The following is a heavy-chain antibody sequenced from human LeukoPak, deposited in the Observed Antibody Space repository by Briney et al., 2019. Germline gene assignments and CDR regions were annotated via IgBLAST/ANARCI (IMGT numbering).Heavy chain of an antibody. CDR2: IIGSSGST. CDR3: AKGAYDYIEIAYFDY. D-gene: IGHD5-12*01. V-gene: IGHV3-23*01. J-gene: IGHJ4*02. Sequence: GGSLRLSCVASGFTFNNYAMNWVRQAPGKGLEWVSLIIGSSGSTFYADSVKGRFTISRDKSKNTLYLQMNSLRAEDTAVYYCAKGAYDYIEIAYFDYWGQGSLVTVSS. CDR1: GFTFNNYA.